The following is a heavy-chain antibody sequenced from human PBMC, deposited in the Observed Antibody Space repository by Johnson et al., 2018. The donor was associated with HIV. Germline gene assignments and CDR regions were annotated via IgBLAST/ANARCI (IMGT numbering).Heavy chain of an antibody. CDR3: ARDLHDSSGYYYEGDAFDI. V-gene: IGHV3-7*01. D-gene: IGHD3-22*01. Sequence: VQLVESGGGLVQPGRSLRLSCAACGFTFSTHWMTRVRQAPGKGLEFVANIKEDSSEKSYVDSVRGRFTISRDNSQNTLYLQMNSLRAEDTAVYYCARDLHDSSGYYYEGDAFDIWGQGTMVTVSS. CDR2: IKEDSSEK. CDR1: GFTFSTHW. J-gene: IGHJ3*02.